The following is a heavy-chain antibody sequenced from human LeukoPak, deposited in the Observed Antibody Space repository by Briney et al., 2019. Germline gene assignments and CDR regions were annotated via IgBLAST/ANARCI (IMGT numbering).Heavy chain of an antibody. CDR2: ISGSGGST. J-gene: IGHJ4*02. Sequence: PGGSLRLSCAASGFTFSSYAMSWVRQAPGKGLEWVSAISGSGGSTYYADSVKGRFTISRDNSKNTLNLQMNSLRAEDTAVYYCAKGPYNYYDSSGYINYFDYWGQGTLVTVSS. CDR3: AKGPYNYYDSSGYINYFDY. D-gene: IGHD3-22*01. CDR1: GFTFSSYA. V-gene: IGHV3-23*01.